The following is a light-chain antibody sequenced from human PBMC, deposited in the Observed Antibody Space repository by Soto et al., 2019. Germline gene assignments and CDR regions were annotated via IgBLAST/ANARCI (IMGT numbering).Light chain of an antibody. Sequence: QSVLTQPPSVSGAPGQRVTISCTGSSSNIGAGYDVHWYRQLPGTAPKLLVYAYNYRPSGVPDRFSGSKSDTSASLAITGLQAEDEADYYCQSFDSVLSTVIFGGGTKLTVL. J-gene: IGLJ2*01. CDR1: SSNIGAGYD. V-gene: IGLV1-40*01. CDR3: QSFDSVLSTVI. CDR2: AYN.